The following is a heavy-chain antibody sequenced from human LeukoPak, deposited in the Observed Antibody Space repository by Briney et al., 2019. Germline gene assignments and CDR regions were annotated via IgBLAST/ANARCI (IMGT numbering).Heavy chain of an antibody. CDR1: GFTFSSYA. V-gene: IGHV3-23*01. CDR3: AKDSSGRRDYFDY. D-gene: IGHD1-26*01. Sequence: GGSLRLSCGVSGFTFSSYAMSWVRQAPGKGLEWVSAISGSGGSTYNADSVKGRFTISRDNSKNTLYLQMNSLRAEDTAVYYCAKDSSGRRDYFDYWGQGTLVTVSS. CDR2: ISGSGGST. J-gene: IGHJ4*02.